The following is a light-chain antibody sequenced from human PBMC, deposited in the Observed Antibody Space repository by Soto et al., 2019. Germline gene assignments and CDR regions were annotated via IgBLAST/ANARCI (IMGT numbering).Light chain of an antibody. Sequence: DIVLTQSPGTLSLSPGERATLSCRASQSLSTSYLAWYQQKPGQAPRLLTYGTSSRASGIPDRFSGSGSGTDFTLTISRLEPEDFAVYYCQNYGSSSLTFGGGTRGDIK. CDR3: QNYGSSSLT. J-gene: IGKJ4*01. CDR1: QSLSTSY. CDR2: GTS. V-gene: IGKV3-20*01.